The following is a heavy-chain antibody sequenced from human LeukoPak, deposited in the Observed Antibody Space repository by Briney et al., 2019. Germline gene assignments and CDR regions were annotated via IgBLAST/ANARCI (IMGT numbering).Heavy chain of an antibody. V-gene: IGHV4-59*01. J-gene: IGHJ4*02. Sequence: SETLSLTCTVSGGAISSYYWSWIRQPPGKGLEWIGYIYYSGSTNYNPSLKSRVTISVDTSKNQFSLKLSSVTAADTAVYYCARDIVGAPGYWGQGTLVTVSS. D-gene: IGHD1-26*01. CDR2: IYYSGST. CDR3: ARDIVGAPGY. CDR1: GGAISSYY.